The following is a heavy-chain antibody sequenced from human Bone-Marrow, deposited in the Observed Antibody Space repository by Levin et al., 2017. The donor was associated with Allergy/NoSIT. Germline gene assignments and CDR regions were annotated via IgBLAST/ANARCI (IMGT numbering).Heavy chain of an antibody. CDR3: ARGAPLRVTKGFDY. D-gene: IGHD4-17*01. V-gene: IGHV3-33*01. CDR2: IYYDGSKK. CDR1: GFTFSNYG. Sequence: GGSLRLSCAASGFTFSNYGMHWVRQAPGKGPEWVAVIYYDGSKKYYVDSVKGRFTISRDNSKNTLYLQMNSLRVEDTAVYYCARGAPLRVTKGFDYWGQGTLATVSS. J-gene: IGHJ4*02.